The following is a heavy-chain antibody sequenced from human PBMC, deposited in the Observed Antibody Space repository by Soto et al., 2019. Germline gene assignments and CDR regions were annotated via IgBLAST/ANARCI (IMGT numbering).Heavy chain of an antibody. Sequence: QVQLVESGGGLVKPGGSLRLSCAASGFTFSDYYMSWIRQAPGKGLEWVSYISSSSSYTNYADSVKGRFTISRDNAKNSLYLQMNSLRAEDTAVYYSARELDYGGNPFFDYWGQGTLVTVSS. CDR1: GFTFSDYY. D-gene: IGHD4-17*01. CDR3: ARELDYGGNPFFDY. J-gene: IGHJ4*02. V-gene: IGHV3-11*06. CDR2: ISSSSSYT.